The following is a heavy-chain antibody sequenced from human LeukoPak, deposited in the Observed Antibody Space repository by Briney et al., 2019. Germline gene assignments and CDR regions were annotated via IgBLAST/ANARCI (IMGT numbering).Heavy chain of an antibody. Sequence: SETLSLTCAVSNGSFSNYFWTWIRQAPGGGLEWIGEINHSGSTNYNPSLKSRVTISVDTSKNQFSLKLSSVTAADTAVYYCARGRYNWNYWGQGTLVTVSS. CDR2: INHSGST. CDR3: ARGRYNWNY. CDR1: NGSFSNYF. D-gene: IGHD1-20*01. V-gene: IGHV4-34*01. J-gene: IGHJ4*02.